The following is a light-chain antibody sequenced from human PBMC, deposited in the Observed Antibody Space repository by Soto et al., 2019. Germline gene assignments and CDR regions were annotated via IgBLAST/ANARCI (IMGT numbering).Light chain of an antibody. CDR3: QQYGSSPRT. J-gene: IGKJ1*01. V-gene: IGKV3-20*01. CDR1: QSVSSSY. Sequence: EIVFTQSPGTLSWSPGERATLSCRASQSVSSSYLAWYQQKPGQAPRLLSYGASSRATGIPDRVIGSGSGTEFTLTISRLEPEDFEVYYCQQYGSSPRTFGQGTKVDIK. CDR2: GAS.